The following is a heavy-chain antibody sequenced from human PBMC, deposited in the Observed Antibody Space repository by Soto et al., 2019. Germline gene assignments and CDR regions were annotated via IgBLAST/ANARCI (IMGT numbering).Heavy chain of an antibody. CDR2: IYYNGNT. D-gene: IGHD2-2*01. CDR1: GGSIRSYY. V-gene: IGHV4-59*12. Sequence: PSETLSLTCTVSGGSIRSYYWTWIRQPPGKGLEWIGYIYYNGNTYYTPSLKSRATISLDTSKNQFFLKLNSVTAADTAVYFCARDVGSSHGPGHPHYFDYWGHGTLVTVSS. CDR3: ARDVGSSHGPGHPHYFDY. J-gene: IGHJ4*01.